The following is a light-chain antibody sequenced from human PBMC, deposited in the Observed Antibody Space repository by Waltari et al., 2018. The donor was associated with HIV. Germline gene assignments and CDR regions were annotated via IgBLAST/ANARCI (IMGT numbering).Light chain of an antibody. CDR3: SSFTASGTWV. CDR2: EVV. Sequence: QSALTQPPSVSGSPGQSVTIYCTGTSNDVARYDRVSWYQQPPGRGPKLLIYEVVNPPSGVPGRFSGSKSGNTASLTIFGLQSEDEADYHCSSFTASGTWVFGGGTKLTV. J-gene: IGLJ3*02. V-gene: IGLV2-18*02. CDR1: SNDVARYDR.